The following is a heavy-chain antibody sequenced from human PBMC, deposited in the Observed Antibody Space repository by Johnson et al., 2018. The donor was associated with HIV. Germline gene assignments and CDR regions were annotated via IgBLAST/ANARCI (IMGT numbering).Heavy chain of an antibody. CDR2: ISYDGSNK. Sequence: QMLLVESGGGVVQPGRSLRLSCAASGFTFSSYAMHWVRQAPGKGLEWVAVISYDGSNKYYADSVKGRFTISRDNSKNTLYLQMNSLRAEDTAVYYCARDRVRAAIGLDYRGAFDIWGQGTMVTVSS. V-gene: IGHV3-30*04. CDR1: GFTFSSYA. D-gene: IGHD2-2*02. CDR3: ARDRVRAAIGLDYRGAFDI. J-gene: IGHJ3*02.